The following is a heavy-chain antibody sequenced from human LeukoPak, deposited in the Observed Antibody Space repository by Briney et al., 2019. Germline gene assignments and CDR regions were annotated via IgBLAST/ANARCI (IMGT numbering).Heavy chain of an antibody. CDR1: GFTFRSYG. J-gene: IGHJ6*02. Sequence: PGRSLRLSCAASGFTFRSYGMHWVRQAPGKGLEWVAVIWCDGSNKYYADSVKGRFTISRDNSKNTLYLQMNSLRAEDTAVYYCARDRKGTYYYDSSGYYGMDVWGQGTTVTVSS. D-gene: IGHD3-22*01. V-gene: IGHV3-33*01. CDR2: IWCDGSNK. CDR3: ARDRKGTYYYDSSGYYGMDV.